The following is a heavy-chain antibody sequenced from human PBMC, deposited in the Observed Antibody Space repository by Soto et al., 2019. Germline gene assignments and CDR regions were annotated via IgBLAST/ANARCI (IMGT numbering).Heavy chain of an antibody. CDR2: IYYSGST. J-gene: IGHJ5*02. D-gene: IGHD2-2*01. V-gene: IGHV4-39*07. Sequence: SETLSLTCTVSGGSISSSSYYWGWIRQPPGKGLEWIGSIYYSGSTYYNPSLKSRVTISVDTSKNRFSLKLSSVTAADTAVYYCARDPPREDCSSTSCNWFDPWGQGTLVTVSS. CDR3: ARDPPREDCSSTSCNWFDP. CDR1: GGSISSSSYY.